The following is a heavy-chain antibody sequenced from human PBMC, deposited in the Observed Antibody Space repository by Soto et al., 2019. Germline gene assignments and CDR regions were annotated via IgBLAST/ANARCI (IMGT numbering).Heavy chain of an antibody. D-gene: IGHD2-15*01. V-gene: IGHV4-61*01. CDR1: GGSVSSGSYY. Sequence: SETLSLTCTVSGGSVSSGSYYWSWIRQPPGKGLEWIGYIYYSGSTNYNPSLKSRVTISVDTSKNQFSLKLSSVTAADTAVYYCAREVGRYCSGGSCYPGNYYYYGMDVWGQGTTVTVSS. CDR3: AREVGRYCSGGSCYPGNYYYYGMDV. CDR2: IYYSGST. J-gene: IGHJ6*02.